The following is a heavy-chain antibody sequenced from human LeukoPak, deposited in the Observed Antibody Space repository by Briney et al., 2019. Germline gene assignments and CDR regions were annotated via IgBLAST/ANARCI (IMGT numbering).Heavy chain of an antibody. V-gene: IGHV4-31*03. CDR2: IYYSGST. J-gene: IGHJ4*02. Sequence: SETLSLTCTVSGGSISSGGYYWSWIRQHPGKGLEWIGYIYYSGSTYYNPSLKSRVTISVDTPRNQFSLKLSSVTAADTAVYYCARELGDYEKDWGQGTLVTVSS. CDR3: ARELGDYEKD. D-gene: IGHD4-17*01. CDR1: GGSISSGGYY.